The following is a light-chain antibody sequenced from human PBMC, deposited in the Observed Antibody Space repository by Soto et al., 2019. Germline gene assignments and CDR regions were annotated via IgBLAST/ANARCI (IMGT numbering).Light chain of an antibody. Sequence: QSALTQPASVSGSPGQSITVSCTGTSSDIAGYTFVSWYQQHPGKAPKLMIYDVTIRPSGVSNRFSGSKSGNTASLTISGLQAEDEADYYCSSYTSSSTVIFGGGTKLTVL. CDR3: SSYTSSSTVI. CDR1: SSDIAGYTF. CDR2: DVT. J-gene: IGLJ2*01. V-gene: IGLV2-14*03.